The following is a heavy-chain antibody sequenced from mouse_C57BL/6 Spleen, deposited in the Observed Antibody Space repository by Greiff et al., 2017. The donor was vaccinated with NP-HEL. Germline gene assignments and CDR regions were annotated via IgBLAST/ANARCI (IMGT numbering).Heavy chain of an antibody. Sequence: EVKLVESGGGLVKPGGSLKLSCAASGFTFSDYGMHWVRQAPEKGLEWVAYISSGSSTIYYADTVKGRFTISRDNAKNTLFLQMTSLRSEDTAMYYCARADYYGITRYFDVWGTGTTVTVSS. CDR2: ISSGSSTI. V-gene: IGHV5-17*01. J-gene: IGHJ1*03. D-gene: IGHD1-1*01. CDR3: ARADYYGITRYFDV. CDR1: GFTFSDYG.